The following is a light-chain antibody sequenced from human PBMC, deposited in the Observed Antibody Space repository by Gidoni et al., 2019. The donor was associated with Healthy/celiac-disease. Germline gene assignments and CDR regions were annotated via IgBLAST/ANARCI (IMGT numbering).Light chain of an antibody. J-gene: IGLJ2*01. CDR1: RLRSYY. CDR3: NSRDSSGNHLV. Sequence: SSELTQDPAVSVALGQTVRITCQGDRLRSYYASWYQQKPGQAPVLVIYGKNNRPSGIPDRFSGSRSGNTASLTITGAQAEDEADYYCNSRDSSGNHLVFGGGTKLTVL. V-gene: IGLV3-19*01. CDR2: GKN.